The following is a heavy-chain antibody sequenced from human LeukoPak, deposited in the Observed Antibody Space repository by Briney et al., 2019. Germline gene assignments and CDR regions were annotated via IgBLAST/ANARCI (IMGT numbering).Heavy chain of an antibody. V-gene: IGHV3-9*01. D-gene: IGHD1-26*01. CDR1: GFTFDDYA. CDR3: AKDISGSYRTDAFDI. J-gene: IGHJ3*02. CDR2: ISWNSGSI. Sequence: GRSLRLSCAASGFTFDDYAMHWVRQAPGKGLEWVSGISWNSGSIGHADSVKGRFTISRDNAKNSLYLQMNSLRAEDTALYYCAKDISGSYRTDAFDIWGQGTMVTVSS.